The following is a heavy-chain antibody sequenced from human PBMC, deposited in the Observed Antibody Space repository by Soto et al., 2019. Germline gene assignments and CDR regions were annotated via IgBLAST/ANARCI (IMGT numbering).Heavy chain of an antibody. D-gene: IGHD2-21*02. CDR3: ARSFVGVTALEY. CDR1: GYTFTSYA. J-gene: IGHJ4*02. V-gene: IGHV1-3*05. Sequence: QVQLVQSGAEEKKPGASVKVSCKASGYTFTSYAMHWVRQAPGQRLERMGWINAGNGNTKYSQKFQDRVTITRDTSASTAYMDLSSLRSEDTAVYYCARSFVGVTALEYWGQGTLVTFSS. CDR2: INAGNGNT.